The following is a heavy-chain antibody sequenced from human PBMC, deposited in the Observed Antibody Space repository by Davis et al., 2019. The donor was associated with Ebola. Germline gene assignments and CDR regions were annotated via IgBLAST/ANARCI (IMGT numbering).Heavy chain of an antibody. CDR1: GYTFTSYG. D-gene: IGHD2-2*01. Sequence: AASVKVSCKASGYTFTSYGISWVRQAPGQGLEWMGWISAYNGNTNYAQKLQGRVTMTTDTSTSTAYMELRSLRSDDTAVYYCARGGYCSSTSCSFYYYYYGMDVWGQGTTVTVSS. J-gene: IGHJ6*02. CDR2: ISAYNGNT. V-gene: IGHV1-18*01. CDR3: ARGGYCSSTSCSFYYYYYGMDV.